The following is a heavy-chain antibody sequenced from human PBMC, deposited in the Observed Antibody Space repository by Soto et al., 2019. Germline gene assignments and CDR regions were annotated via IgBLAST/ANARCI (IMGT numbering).Heavy chain of an antibody. CDR1: GGSVSSDSYY. J-gene: IGHJ6*02. V-gene: IGHV4-61*01. Sequence: SETLSLTCTVSGGSVSSDSYYWTWIRQPPGKGLEWIEYSYYGGNTNYNPSLESRVTILVDTSKSQFSLKLSSLTPADTAVYYCCVPVRLGHYYYAMDVWGQGTTVTVSS. D-gene: IGHD2-2*01. CDR2: SYYGGNT. CDR3: CVPVRLGHYYYAMDV.